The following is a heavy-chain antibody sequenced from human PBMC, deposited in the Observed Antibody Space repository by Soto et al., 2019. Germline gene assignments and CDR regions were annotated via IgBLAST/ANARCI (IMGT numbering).Heavy chain of an antibody. J-gene: IGHJ4*02. CDR3: ARSYNYYDSTGYYGSVGYFDY. CDR1: GYSFTSYW. Sequence: PGESLKISCKASGYSFTSYWIGWVRQMPGKGLEWMGIIYPGNSDTRYSPSFQGHVTISADKSISTAHLQWSSLKASDTAMYFCARSYNYYDSTGYYGSVGYFDYWGQGTLVTVSS. CDR2: IYPGNSDT. V-gene: IGHV5-51*01. D-gene: IGHD3-22*01.